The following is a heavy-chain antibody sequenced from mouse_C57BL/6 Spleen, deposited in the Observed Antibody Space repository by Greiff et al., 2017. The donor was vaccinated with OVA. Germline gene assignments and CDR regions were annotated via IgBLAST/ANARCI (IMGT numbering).Heavy chain of an antibody. D-gene: IGHD2-3*01. CDR1: GFNIKDDY. CDR2: IDPENGDT. Sequence: EVKLMESGAELVRPGASVKLSCTASGFNIKDDYMHWVKQRPEQGLEWIGWIDPENGDTEYASKFQGKATITADTSSNTAYLQLSSLTSEDTAVYYCTTGDGYWGQGTTLTVSS. V-gene: IGHV14-4*01. J-gene: IGHJ2*01. CDR3: TTGDGY.